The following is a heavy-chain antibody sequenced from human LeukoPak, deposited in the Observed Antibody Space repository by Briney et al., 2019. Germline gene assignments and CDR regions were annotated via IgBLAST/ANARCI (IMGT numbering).Heavy chain of an antibody. CDR3: ASGARYCGGDSCYGPFGY. CDR2: INPNSGGT. J-gene: IGHJ4*02. D-gene: IGHD2-15*01. Sequence: ASVKVSCKASGYTFTGYYLHWVRQAPGQGLEWMGWINPNSGGTNYAQKFQGRVTMTRDTSISTAYMELSRLRSDDAALYCCASGARYCGGDSCYGPFGYWGQGTLVTVSS. V-gene: IGHV1-2*02. CDR1: GYTFTGYY.